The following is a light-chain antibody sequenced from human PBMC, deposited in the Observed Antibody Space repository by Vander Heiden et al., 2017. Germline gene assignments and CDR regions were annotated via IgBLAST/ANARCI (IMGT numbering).Light chain of an antibody. CDR1: QNVLDTSNNKNY. V-gene: IGKV4-1*01. J-gene: IGKJ2*01. Sequence: DIVMTQSPDSLAVSLGERATINCKSSQNVLDTSNNKNYLAWYQQKAGQPPKLLIYWASTRKSGVPPRLCGSGSGTDFSLSISSLQAEDVAVYYCQQSYSTSYTFGQGTKLEIK. CDR2: WAS. CDR3: QQSYSTSYT.